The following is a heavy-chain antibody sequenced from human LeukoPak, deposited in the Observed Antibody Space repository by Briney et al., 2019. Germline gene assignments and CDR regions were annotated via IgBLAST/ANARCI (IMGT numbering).Heavy chain of an antibody. Sequence: SETLSLTCTVSGYSISSGYYWGWIRQPPGKGLEWIGSIYHSGSTYYNPSLKSRVTISVDTSKNQFSLKLSSVTAADTAVYYCERARREMVDYWGQGTLVTVSS. CDR1: GYSISSGYY. D-gene: IGHD5-24*01. J-gene: IGHJ4*02. CDR2: IYHSGST. CDR3: ERARREMVDY. V-gene: IGHV4-38-2*02.